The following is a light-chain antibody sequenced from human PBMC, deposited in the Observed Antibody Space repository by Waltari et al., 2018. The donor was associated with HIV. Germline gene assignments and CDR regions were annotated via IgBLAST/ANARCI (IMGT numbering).Light chain of an antibody. Sequence: QSTLPQPPSASGSPGQSATTPCPGTSRDIGGYNYVSWYQPHPGNAPKLIMTEVTMRPSGVPARFSGSKSGNTGALTVSGLQADDGALYYCSSFAPTNKFYVLFGGGTTLTVL. CDR1: SRDIGGYNY. J-gene: IGLJ2*01. CDR2: EVT. CDR3: SSFAPTNKFYVL. V-gene: IGLV2-8*01.